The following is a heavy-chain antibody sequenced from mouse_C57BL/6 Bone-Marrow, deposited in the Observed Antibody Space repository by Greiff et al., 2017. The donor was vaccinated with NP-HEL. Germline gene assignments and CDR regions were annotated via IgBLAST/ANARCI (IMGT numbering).Heavy chain of an antibody. CDR3: AREGSYYSNTWFAY. CDR1: GYTFTSYW. J-gene: IGHJ3*01. CDR2: IYPGSGST. V-gene: IGHV1-55*01. Sequence: QVHVKQPGAELVKPGASVKMSCKASGYTFTSYWITWVKQRPGQGLEWIGDIYPGSGSTNYNEKFKSKATLTVDTSSSTAYMQLSSLTSEDSAVYYCAREGSYYSNTWFAYWGQGTLVTVSA. D-gene: IGHD2-5*01.